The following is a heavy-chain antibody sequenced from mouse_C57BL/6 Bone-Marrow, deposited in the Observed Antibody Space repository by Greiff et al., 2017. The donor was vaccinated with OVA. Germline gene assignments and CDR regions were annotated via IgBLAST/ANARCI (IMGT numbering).Heavy chain of an antibody. V-gene: IGHV1-82*01. CDR1: GYAFSSSW. Sequence: QVQLQQSGPELVKPGASVKISCKASGYAFSSSWMNWVKQRPGKGLEWIGRIYPGDGDTNYNGKFKGKATLTADKSSSTAYMQLSSLTSEDSAVYFCAILYDYDDYWGQGTTLTVSS. J-gene: IGHJ2*01. D-gene: IGHD2-4*01. CDR2: IYPGDGDT. CDR3: AILYDYDDY.